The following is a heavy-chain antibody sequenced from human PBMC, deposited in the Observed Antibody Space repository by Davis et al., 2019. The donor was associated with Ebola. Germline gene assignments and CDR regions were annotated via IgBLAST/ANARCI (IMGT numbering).Heavy chain of an antibody. J-gene: IGHJ5*01. CDR2: IKQDGSDK. Sequence: GESLKISCAASGFIFSDYWMSWVRQAPGKGLEWVGKIKQDGSDKYYLDSVKGRFTISRDNAKNSVYLQMDSLRVEDTAVYYCARGPPGRSWFDSWGQGTLVTVSS. V-gene: IGHV3-7*01. CDR3: ARGPPGRSWFDS. CDR1: GFIFSDYW.